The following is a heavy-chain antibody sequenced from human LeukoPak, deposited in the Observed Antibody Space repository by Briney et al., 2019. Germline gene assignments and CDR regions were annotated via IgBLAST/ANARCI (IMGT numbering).Heavy chain of an antibody. J-gene: IGHJ6*03. CDR3: ARSITARPQGYYYYYYMDV. Sequence: SVKVSCKASGGTFSSYAISWVRQAPGQGLEWMGRIIPIFGTANYAQKFQGRVTITMDESTSTAYMELSSLRSEDTAVYYCARSITARPQGYYYYYYMDVWGKGTTVTVSS. D-gene: IGHD6-6*01. V-gene: IGHV1-69*05. CDR2: IIPIFGTA. CDR1: GGTFSSYA.